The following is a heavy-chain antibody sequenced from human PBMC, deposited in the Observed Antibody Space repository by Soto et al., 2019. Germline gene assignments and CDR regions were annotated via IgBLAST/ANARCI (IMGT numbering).Heavy chain of an antibody. CDR2: IYSGGST. J-gene: IGHJ4*02. V-gene: IGHV3-53*01. CDR1: GFTVSSNY. CDR3: TTDPVTMIVVVPSSG. D-gene: IGHD3-22*01. Sequence: GGSLRLSCAASGFTVSSNYMSWVRQAPGKGLEWVSVIYSGGSTYYADSVKGRFTISRDNSKNTLYLQMNSLRAEDTAVYYCTTDPVTMIVVVPSSGWGQGTLVTVSS.